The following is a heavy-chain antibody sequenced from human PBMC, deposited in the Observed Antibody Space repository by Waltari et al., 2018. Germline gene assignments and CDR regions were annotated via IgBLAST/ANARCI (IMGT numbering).Heavy chain of an antibody. CDR1: GGTFSSYA. D-gene: IGHD2-2*01. V-gene: IGHV1-69*13. CDR3: ARVKIGYCSSTSCLYYYGMDV. CDR2: IIPIFGTA. J-gene: IGHJ6*02. Sequence: QVQLVQSGAEVKKPGSSVQVSCKASGGTFSSYAISWGRPAPGQGLEWMGGIIPIFGTANYAQKFQGRVTITADESTSTAYMELSSLRSEDTAVYYCARVKIGYCSSTSCLYYYGMDVWGQGTTVTVSS.